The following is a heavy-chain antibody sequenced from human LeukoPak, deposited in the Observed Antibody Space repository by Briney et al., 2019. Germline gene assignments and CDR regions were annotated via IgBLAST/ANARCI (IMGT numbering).Heavy chain of an antibody. CDR3: ARVVSGSYYHLDY. Sequence: ASVKVSCKASGGTFTNYGITWVRQASGQGLEWMGWTSVYNGNTVYAQKLQGRVTMTTDTSTSTVYLELRSLRSDDTAMYYCARVVSGSYYHLDYWGQGTQVTVSS. CDR1: GGTFTNYG. J-gene: IGHJ4*02. D-gene: IGHD1-26*01. CDR2: TSVYNGNT. V-gene: IGHV1-18*01.